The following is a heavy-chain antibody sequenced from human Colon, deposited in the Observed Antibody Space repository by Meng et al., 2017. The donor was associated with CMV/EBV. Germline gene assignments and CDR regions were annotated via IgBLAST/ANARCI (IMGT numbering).Heavy chain of an antibody. Sequence: GESLKISCAASGFTVSSDYMSWVRQAPGKGLEWVSAISGSGGSTYYADSVKGRFTISRDNSKNTLYLQMNSLRAEDTAVYYCAKIWNYLGVYWGQGTLVTVSS. D-gene: IGHD1-7*01. CDR2: ISGSGGST. CDR1: GFTVSSDY. CDR3: AKIWNYLGVY. V-gene: IGHV3-23*01. J-gene: IGHJ4*02.